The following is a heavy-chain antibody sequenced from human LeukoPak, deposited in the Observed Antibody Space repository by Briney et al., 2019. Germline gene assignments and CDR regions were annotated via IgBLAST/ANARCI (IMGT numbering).Heavy chain of an antibody. D-gene: IGHD3-22*01. CDR2: IYYSGST. CDR1: GGSISSSSYY. J-gene: IGHJ4*02. V-gene: IGHV4-39*07. CDR3: ARDRGSGYYSGFDY. Sequence: SETLSLTCTVSGGSISSSSYYWGWIRQPPGKGLEWIGSIYYSGSTYYNPSLKSRVTISVDTSKNQFSLKLSSVTAADTAVYYCARDRGSGYYSGFDYWGREPWSPSPQ.